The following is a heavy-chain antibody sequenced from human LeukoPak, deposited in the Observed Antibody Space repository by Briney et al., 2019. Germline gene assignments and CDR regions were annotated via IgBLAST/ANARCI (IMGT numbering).Heavy chain of an antibody. CDR3: ATAGRSSSWTGGYFDY. CDR2: FDPEDGET. CDR1: GYTLTELS. V-gene: IGHV1-24*01. D-gene: IGHD6-13*01. J-gene: IGHJ4*02. Sequence: ASVKVSCKVSGYTLTELSMHWVRQAPGKGLEWMGGFDPEDGETIYAQKFQGRVTMTEDTSTDTAYMELSSLRSEDTAVYYCATAGRSSSWTGGYFDYWGQGTLVAVSS.